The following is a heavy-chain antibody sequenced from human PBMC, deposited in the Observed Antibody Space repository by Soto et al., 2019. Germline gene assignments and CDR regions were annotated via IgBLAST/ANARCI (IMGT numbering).Heavy chain of an antibody. V-gene: IGHV3-43*01. CDR1: GFTFDDYT. CDR3: AKDPRYCSSTSCYTFDY. CDR2: ISWDGGST. Sequence: GGSLRLSCAASGFTFDDYTMHWVRQAPGKGLEWVSLISWDGGSTYYADSVKGRFPISRDNSKNSLYLQMNSLRTEDTALYYCAKDPRYCSSTSCYTFDYWGQGTLVTVSS. D-gene: IGHD2-2*02. J-gene: IGHJ4*02.